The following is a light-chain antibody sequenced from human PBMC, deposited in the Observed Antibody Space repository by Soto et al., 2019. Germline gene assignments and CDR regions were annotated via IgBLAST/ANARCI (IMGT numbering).Light chain of an antibody. CDR3: QQRSNWPRT. V-gene: IGKV3-11*01. Sequence: EIVSTQSPATLSLSPGERATLSCRASQSVSSSLAWYQQKPGQAPRLLIYDASNRATGIPARFSGSGSGTDFTLTISSLEPEDFAVYYCQQRSNWPRTFGQGTKLEIK. J-gene: IGKJ2*01. CDR2: DAS. CDR1: QSVSSS.